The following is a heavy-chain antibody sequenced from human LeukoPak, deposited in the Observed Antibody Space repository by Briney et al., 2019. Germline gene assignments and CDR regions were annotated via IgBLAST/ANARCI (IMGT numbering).Heavy chain of an antibody. CDR3: ARVVPGTGFFY. J-gene: IGHJ4*02. CDR2: ISSTSSHI. CDR1: GFTFSSYS. Sequence: GGSLRLSCAASGFTFSSYSMNWVRQAPGKGLEWVSSISSTSSHIYYADSVKGRFTISRDNAKNSLYLQMNSLRAEDTAVYYCARVVPGTGFFYWGQGPLVTVSS. V-gene: IGHV3-21*01. D-gene: IGHD2-8*02.